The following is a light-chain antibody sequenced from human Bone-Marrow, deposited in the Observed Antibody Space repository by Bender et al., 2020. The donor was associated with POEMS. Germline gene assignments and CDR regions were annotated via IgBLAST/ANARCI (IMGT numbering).Light chain of an antibody. V-gene: IGLV2-23*01. Sequence: QSALTQPASMSGSPGQSITLSCTGTSSDVGGYNLVSWYQQYPGKAPKLMIYEGSKRPSGVSLRFSGSKSGNTASLTISGLQAEDEADYYCCSYAGSYIYVFGTGTQVTVL. J-gene: IGLJ1*01. CDR3: CSYAGSYIYV. CDR1: SSDVGGYNL. CDR2: EGS.